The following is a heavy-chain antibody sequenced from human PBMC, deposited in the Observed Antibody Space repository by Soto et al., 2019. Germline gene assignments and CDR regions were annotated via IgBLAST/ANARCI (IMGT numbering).Heavy chain of an antibody. CDR1: GVSISSDAYY. D-gene: IGHD3-16*02. Sequence: LSLTCAVSGVSISSDAYYWGWIRQRPGKGLVWIGFISNSGSTYYNPSLKSRVTISVDTSKNQFSLKLTSVSAADTAVYYCARYRFSDTWSKFDYWGRGTLVTVSS. V-gene: IGHV4-31*11. J-gene: IGHJ4*02. CDR3: ARYRFSDTWSKFDY. CDR2: ISNSGST.